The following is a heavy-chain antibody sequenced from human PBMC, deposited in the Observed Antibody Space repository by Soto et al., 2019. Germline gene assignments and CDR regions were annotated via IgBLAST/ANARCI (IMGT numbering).Heavy chain of an antibody. J-gene: IGHJ4*02. CDR3: AKSGIAVADLFDY. CDR1: GFTFSSYA. Sequence: GGSLRLSCAASGFTFSSYAMSWVRQAPGKGLEWVSAISGSGGSTYYADSVKGRFTMSRDNSKKMLYLQMNSLRAEDTAVYYCAKSGIAVADLFDYWGQGTLVTVSS. V-gene: IGHV3-23*01. CDR2: ISGSGGST. D-gene: IGHD6-19*01.